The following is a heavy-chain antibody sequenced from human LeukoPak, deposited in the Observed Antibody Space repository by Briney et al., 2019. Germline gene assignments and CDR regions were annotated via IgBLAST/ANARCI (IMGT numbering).Heavy chain of an antibody. CDR2: INTDGSGT. CDR3: ASFTNSAAFDI. Sequence: TGGSLRLSCAASGFTFRSSWMHWVRHAPGKGLVWVSRINTDGSGTIYADSVKGQFTISRDNAKNTLYLQMNGLRVEDTAVYYCASFTNSAAFDIWGQGTMVTVSS. CDR1: GFTFRSSW. V-gene: IGHV3-74*01. D-gene: IGHD4-23*01. J-gene: IGHJ3*02.